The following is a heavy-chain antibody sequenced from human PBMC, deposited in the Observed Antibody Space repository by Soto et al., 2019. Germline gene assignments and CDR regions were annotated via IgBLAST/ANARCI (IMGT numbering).Heavy chain of an antibody. V-gene: IGHV1-69*13. D-gene: IGHD2-21*02. CDR2: IIPIFGTA. J-gene: IGHJ4*02. CDR1: GAPFSSYA. Sequence: SVKFSCKASGAPFSSYAISWVRQAPGQGLEWMGGIIPIFGTANDAQKFQGRVTITADESTSTAYMELSSLRSEDTAVYYCATLGLPCGGDCYWGQGTLVTVSS. CDR3: ATLGLPCGGDCY.